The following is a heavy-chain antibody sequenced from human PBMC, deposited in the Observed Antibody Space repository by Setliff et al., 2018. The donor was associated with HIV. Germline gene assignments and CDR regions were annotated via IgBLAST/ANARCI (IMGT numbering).Heavy chain of an antibody. D-gene: IGHD1-26*01. Sequence: PGGSLRLSCAASGFVFTDHSSHWVRQAPGEGLEWISYISATGTTVSYADSVRGRFIISRDSVRNEVYLQMKSLRVDDTALYYCVRDQLRWPERWDFDFWGQGTLVTVSS. J-gene: IGHJ4*02. CDR2: ISATGTTV. V-gene: IGHV3-48*01. CDR1: GFVFTDHS. CDR3: VRDQLRWPERWDFDF.